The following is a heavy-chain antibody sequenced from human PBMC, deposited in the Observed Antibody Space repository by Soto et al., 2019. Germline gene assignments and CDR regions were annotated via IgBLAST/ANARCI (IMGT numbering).Heavy chain of an antibody. CDR2: IYWNGDK. Sequence: QITLKESGPPLVKPTQTLTLTCTFSGFSLNTAGVSVGWIRQPPGKALECLALIYWNGDKYYSPSLKSRLTITRDTSKNQVALTMTNMDPVDTATYYCAHSGIAMADDAFDVWGQATMVTVSS. D-gene: IGHD6-19*01. J-gene: IGHJ3*01. CDR1: GFSLNTAGVS. CDR3: AHSGIAMADDAFDV. V-gene: IGHV2-5*01.